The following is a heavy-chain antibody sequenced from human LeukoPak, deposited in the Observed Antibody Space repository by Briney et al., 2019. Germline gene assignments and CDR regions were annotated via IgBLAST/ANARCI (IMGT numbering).Heavy chain of an antibody. CDR1: GFSFSSYS. CDR3: ARAKMFYYEGGTYYHAFDI. J-gene: IGHJ3*02. Sequence: GGSLRLSCAASGFSFSSYSMNWVRQAPGKGLEWVSSISSSSNYIYYADSVRGRFTISRDNAKNSLYLQMNSLRAEATAVYYCARAKMFYYEGGTYYHAFDIWGQGTMVTVSS. CDR2: ISSSSNYI. D-gene: IGHD3-22*01. V-gene: IGHV3-21*01.